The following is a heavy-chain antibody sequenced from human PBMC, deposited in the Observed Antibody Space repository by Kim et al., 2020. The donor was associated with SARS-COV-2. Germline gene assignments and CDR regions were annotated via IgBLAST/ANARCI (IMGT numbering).Heavy chain of an antibody. J-gene: IGHJ3*02. Sequence: TYAQGFTGRFVFSLDTSVSTADLQISSLKAEDTAVYYCASSWNDVGAFDIWGQGTMVTVSS. CDR3: ASSWNDVGAFDI. V-gene: IGHV7-4-1*02. D-gene: IGHD1-1*01.